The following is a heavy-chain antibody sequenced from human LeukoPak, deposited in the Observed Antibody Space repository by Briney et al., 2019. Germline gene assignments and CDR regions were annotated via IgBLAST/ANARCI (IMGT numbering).Heavy chain of an antibody. CDR2: ISGGGGST. V-gene: IGHV3-23*01. Sequence: GGSLRLSCAASGFTFSSYAMSWVRQAPGKGLEWVSAISGGGGSTNYADSVKGRFTISRDNSKNTLYLQMNSLRAEDTAVYYCTKGTIWLPFDYWGQGTLVTVSS. CDR3: TKGTIWLPFDY. CDR1: GFTFSSYA. J-gene: IGHJ4*02. D-gene: IGHD5-18*01.